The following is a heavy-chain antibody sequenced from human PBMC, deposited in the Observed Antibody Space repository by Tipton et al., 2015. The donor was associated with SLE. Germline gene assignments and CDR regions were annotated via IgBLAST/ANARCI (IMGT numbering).Heavy chain of an antibody. CDR1: GGSISSGSYY. V-gene: IGHV4-61*09. Sequence: TLSLTCTVSGGSISSGSYYWSWIRQPAGKGLEWIGYIYTSGSTNYNPSLKSRVTISVDTSKNQFSLKLSSVTAADTAVYYCARDLYQDYSRHWYFDLWGRGTLVTVSS. D-gene: IGHD2-2*02. CDR2: IYTSGST. CDR3: ARDLYQDYSRHWYFDL. J-gene: IGHJ2*01.